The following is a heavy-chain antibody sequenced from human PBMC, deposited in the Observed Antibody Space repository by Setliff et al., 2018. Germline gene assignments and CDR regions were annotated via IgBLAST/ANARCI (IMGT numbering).Heavy chain of an antibody. J-gene: IGHJ6*03. CDR3: ARGVAGASPNYYYMDV. D-gene: IGHD6-19*01. Sequence: GASVKVSCKTSGYTFAAYGITWVRQAPGQGLEGMGWISGHNNKTKYAQKVQGRVTMTTDKSTSTAYLELKSLTSDDTAMYFCARGVAGASPNYYYMDVWGKGTTVTVSS. CDR1: GYTFAAYG. CDR2: ISGHNNKT. V-gene: IGHV1-18*01.